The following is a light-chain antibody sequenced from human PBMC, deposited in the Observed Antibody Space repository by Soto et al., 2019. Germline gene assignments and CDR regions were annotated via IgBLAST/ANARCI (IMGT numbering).Light chain of an antibody. CDR1: QSVRTN. CDR2: GAS. J-gene: IGKJ1*01. CDR3: QQYGSSSWT. V-gene: IGKV3-20*01. Sequence: EVVLTQSPATLSVSAGGTVTLSCRASQSVRTNVAWYQQKPGQAPRLLIYGASSGATGIPDRFSGSGSGTDFTLTISRLEPEDFAVYYCQQYGSSSWTFGQGTKVDIK.